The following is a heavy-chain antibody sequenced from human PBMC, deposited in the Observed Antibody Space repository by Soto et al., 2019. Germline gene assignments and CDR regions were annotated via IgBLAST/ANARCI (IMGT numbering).Heavy chain of an antibody. J-gene: IGHJ4*02. CDR1: GGSISSSIYY. CDR2: IYYSGST. D-gene: IGHD2-15*01. Sequence: SETLSLTCTVSGGSISSSIYYWGWIRQPPGKGLEWIGSIYYSGSTYYNPSLKSRVTISGDASKKQFSLKLRSVTAADTAVYYCASTKDETLYFDYWGQGTLVTVSS. CDR3: ASTKDETLYFDY. V-gene: IGHV4-39*01.